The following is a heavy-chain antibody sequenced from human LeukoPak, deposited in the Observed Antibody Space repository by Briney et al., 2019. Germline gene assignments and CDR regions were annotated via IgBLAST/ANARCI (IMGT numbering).Heavy chain of an antibody. CDR1: GLTFRTTW. CDR2: MNGEGATI. J-gene: IGHJ4*02. CDR3: ATARNFRFEY. D-gene: IGHD1-7*01. Sequence: GGSLRLSCATSGLTFRTTWMHWVRQAPGKGLVWVSRMNGEGATIDYADSVKGRFTVSRDYAKNTLFLQMNNLRTEDTALYFCATARNFRFEYWGQGSLVIVSA. V-gene: IGHV3-74*01.